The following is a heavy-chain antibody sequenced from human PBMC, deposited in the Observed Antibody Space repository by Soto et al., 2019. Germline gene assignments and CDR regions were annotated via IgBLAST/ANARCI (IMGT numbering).Heavy chain of an antibody. J-gene: IGHJ4*02. Sequence: SVKVSCKASGGTFSSYAISWVRQAPGQGLEWMGGIIPIFGTANYAQKFQGRVTITADESTSTAYMELSSLRSEDTAVYYCARDRAYGGYAAYWGQRTPDTGS. V-gene: IGHV1-69*13. CDR2: IIPIFGTA. D-gene: IGHD5-12*01. CDR1: GGTFSSYA. CDR3: ARDRAYGGYAAY.